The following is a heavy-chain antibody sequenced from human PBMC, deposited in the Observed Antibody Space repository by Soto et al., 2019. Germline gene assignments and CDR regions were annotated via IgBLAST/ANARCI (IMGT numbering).Heavy chain of an antibody. V-gene: IGHV3-20*04. CDR3: ARGEYTSRRGFDV. Sequence: EVQLAESGGGVARPVGSRRLSCAASGIAFGDYGMTWFRRVPGKGLEWVAGISWNGDNTGYADFAKGRFTISRDNSKKSLLLEMNSLRVEDTAFYYCARGEYTSRRGFDVWGQGTPVTVSS. CDR2: ISWNGDNT. CDR1: GIAFGDYG. J-gene: IGHJ6*02. D-gene: IGHD6-6*01.